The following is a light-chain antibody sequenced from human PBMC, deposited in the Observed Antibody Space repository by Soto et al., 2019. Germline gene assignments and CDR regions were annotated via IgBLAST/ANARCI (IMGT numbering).Light chain of an antibody. CDR1: QSISSW. CDR3: QQYNSDPYT. CDR2: KAS. J-gene: IGKJ2*01. Sequence: DIQMTQSPSTLSASVGDRVTITCRASQSISSWLAWYQQKPGKAPKLLIYKASSLESGVPSRFSGRGSGTEFTLPIYSLQPDDFATYYLQQYNSDPYTVGQVTKLEIK. V-gene: IGKV1-5*03.